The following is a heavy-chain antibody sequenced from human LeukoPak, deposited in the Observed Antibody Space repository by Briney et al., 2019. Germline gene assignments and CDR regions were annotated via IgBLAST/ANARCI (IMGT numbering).Heavy chain of an antibody. J-gene: IGHJ4*02. V-gene: IGHV4-34*01. CDR3: ARAGAAAGDY. CDR2: INHSGST. Sequence: SETLSLTCAVYGGSFNGYYWSWIRQPPGKGLEWIGEINHSGSTNYNPSLKSRVTISVDTSKNQFSLKLSSVTAADTAVYYCARAGAAAGDYWGQGTLVTVSS. D-gene: IGHD6-13*01. CDR1: GGSFNGYY.